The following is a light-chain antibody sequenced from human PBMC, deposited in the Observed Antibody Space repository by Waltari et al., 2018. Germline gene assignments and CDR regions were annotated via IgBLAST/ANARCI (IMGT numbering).Light chain of an antibody. CDR2: RSH. Sequence: QSVLAQPPSASETPGQRVTITCSGSSTTIGSNYIYWYQQRPGTAPKLLVYRSHERPSGVPERFSGSKSGTSASLAISGLRSEDEADYYCATWDDSLTAWVFGGGTKVTVV. CDR3: ATWDDSLTAWV. V-gene: IGLV1-47*01. CDR1: STTIGSNY. J-gene: IGLJ3*02.